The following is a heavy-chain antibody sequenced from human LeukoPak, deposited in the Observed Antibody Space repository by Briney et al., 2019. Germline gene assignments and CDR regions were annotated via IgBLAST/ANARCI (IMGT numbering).Heavy chain of an antibody. Sequence: ASVKVSCKASGYTFTGSYIHWVRQAPGQGPEWVGRINPSSGGTSFAQKFQGSVTMTRDTSISAAYLKLSRLRSDDTAVYYCARGLENFDYWGQGTLVTVSS. CDR2: INPSSGGT. CDR3: ARGLENFDY. CDR1: GYTFTGSY. J-gene: IGHJ4*02. V-gene: IGHV1-2*06. D-gene: IGHD1-1*01.